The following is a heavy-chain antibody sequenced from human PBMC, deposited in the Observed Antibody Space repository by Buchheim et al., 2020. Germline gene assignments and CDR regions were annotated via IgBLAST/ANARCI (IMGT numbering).Heavy chain of an antibody. J-gene: IGHJ6*02. CDR2: ISYDGSNK. D-gene: IGHD3-9*01. V-gene: IGHV3-30*18. Sequence: VQLVESGGGLVQPGGSLRLSCAASGFTFSSYGMHWVRQAPGKGLEWVAVISYDGSNKYYADSVKGRFTISRDNSKNTLYLQMNSLRAEDTAVYYCAKDFDWLESRDGMDVWGQGTT. CDR1: GFTFSSYG. CDR3: AKDFDWLESRDGMDV.